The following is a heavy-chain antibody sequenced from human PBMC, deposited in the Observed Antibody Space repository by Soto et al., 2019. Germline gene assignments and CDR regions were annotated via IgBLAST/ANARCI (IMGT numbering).Heavy chain of an antibody. CDR3: ATRPLLPGAP. Sequence: GASVKVSCKASGYTFTSYAMHWVRQAPGQRLEWMGWINAGNGSTYYADSVKGRFTISRDNSKNTLYLQMSSLRAEDTAVYYCATRPLLPGAPWGQGTMVTVSS. D-gene: IGHD2-15*01. CDR1: GYTFTSYA. J-gene: IGHJ3*01. CDR2: INAGNGST. V-gene: IGHV1-3*01.